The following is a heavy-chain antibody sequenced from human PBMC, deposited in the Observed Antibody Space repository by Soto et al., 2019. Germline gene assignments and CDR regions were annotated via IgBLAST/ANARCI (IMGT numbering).Heavy chain of an antibody. J-gene: IGHJ3*02. V-gene: IGHV4-59*12. Sequence: SETLSLTCTVSGCSISSYYWSLIRQPPGKGLEWIGYIYYSGSTNYNPSLKSRVTISVDTSKNQFSLRMSSVTAADTALYYCARVERGTVTTVVDAFDIWGPGTMVTVSS. CDR3: ARVERGTVTTVVDAFDI. CDR2: IYYSGST. D-gene: IGHD1-1*01. CDR1: GCSISSYY.